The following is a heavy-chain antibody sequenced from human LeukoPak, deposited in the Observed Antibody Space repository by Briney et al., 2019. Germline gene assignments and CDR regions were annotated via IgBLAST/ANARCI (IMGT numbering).Heavy chain of an antibody. Sequence: PSETLSLTCTVSGGSISDAAYYWSWIRQHPGEGLKWIGYIYYSGSTSYNPSLKSRVTISVDTSKNQFSLKLTSVTAADTAVYYCARGPRYSFYWGQGTLVSVSS. CDR1: GGSISDAAYY. CDR2: IYYSGST. D-gene: IGHD6-13*01. V-gene: IGHV4-31*03. CDR3: ARGPRYSFY. J-gene: IGHJ4*02.